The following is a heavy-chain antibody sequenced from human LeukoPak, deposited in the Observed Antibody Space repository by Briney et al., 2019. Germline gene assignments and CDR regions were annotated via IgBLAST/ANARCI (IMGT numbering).Heavy chain of an antibody. V-gene: IGHV3-33*01. D-gene: IGHD2-8*01. J-gene: IGHJ3*02. Sequence: SGGSLRLSCAASGFTFSSYGMHWVRQAPGKGLGWVAVIWYDGSNKYYADSVKGRFTISRDNSKNTLYLQMNSLRAEDTAVYYCARDVYCVKGVCYSAFDIWGQGTMVTVSS. CDR2: IWYDGSNK. CDR3: ARDVYCVKGVCYSAFDI. CDR1: GFTFSSYG.